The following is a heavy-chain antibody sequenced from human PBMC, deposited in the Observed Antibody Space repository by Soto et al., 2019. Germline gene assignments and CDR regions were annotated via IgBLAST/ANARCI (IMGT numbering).Heavy chain of an antibody. D-gene: IGHD2-21*01. CDR2: ISAYNGNT. V-gene: IGHV1-18*04. Sequence: ASVKVSCKASGYTFTSYGISWVRQAPGQGLEWMGWISAYNGNTNHAQKLQGRVTMTTDTSTSTAYMELRSLRSDDTAVYYCARDLLLAYTFDYWGQGTLVTVSS. CDR1: GYTFTSYG. CDR3: ARDLLLAYTFDY. J-gene: IGHJ4*02.